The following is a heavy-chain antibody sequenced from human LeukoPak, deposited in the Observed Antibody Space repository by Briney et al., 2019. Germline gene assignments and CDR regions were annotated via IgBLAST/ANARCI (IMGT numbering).Heavy chain of an antibody. V-gene: IGHV3-48*03. J-gene: IGHJ4*02. CDR2: ISSSGSTI. D-gene: IGHD3-22*01. Sequence: GGSLRLSCAASGFTFSSYEMDWVRQAPGKGLEWVSYISSSGSTIYYADSLKGRFTISRDNAKNSLYLQMNSLRAEDTAVYYCARAHYYDSSGLDFWGQGTLVTVSS. CDR1: GFTFSSYE. CDR3: ARAHYYDSSGLDF.